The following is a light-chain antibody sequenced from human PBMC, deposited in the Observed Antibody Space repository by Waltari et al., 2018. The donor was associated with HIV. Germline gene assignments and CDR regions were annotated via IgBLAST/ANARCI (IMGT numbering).Light chain of an antibody. V-gene: IGKV4-1*01. J-gene: IGKJ1*01. Sequence: DLVMTQSPDSLGVSLGERATINCKSSQSVLHNSNNKNYIAWYQQKPGQPPKLILYWASTRESGVPDRFSGSGSGTDFTLTISSLLAEDVSVYYCQQYYTTPPTFGQGTKVEI. CDR2: WAS. CDR3: QQYYTTPPT. CDR1: QSVLHNSNNKNY.